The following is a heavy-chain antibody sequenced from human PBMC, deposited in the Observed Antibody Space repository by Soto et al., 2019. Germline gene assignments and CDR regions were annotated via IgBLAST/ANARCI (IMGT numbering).Heavy chain of an antibody. Sequence: EVQLVESGGGLVQPGASLRLSCAASGFSVSNNYMSWVRQAPGKGLEWVSFIAVDGNIFYADSVAGRFAISRDNAKNTVSLQMNSLRAEDTAVYYCAAGVDNAKIHHWGQGTLVTVSS. J-gene: IGHJ1*01. V-gene: IGHV3-66*01. CDR3: AAGVDNAKIHH. CDR1: GFSVSNNY. CDR2: IAVDGNI. D-gene: IGHD3-3*01.